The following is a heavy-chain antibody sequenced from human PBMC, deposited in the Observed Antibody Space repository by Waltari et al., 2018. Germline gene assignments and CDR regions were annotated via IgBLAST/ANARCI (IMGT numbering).Heavy chain of an antibody. Sequence: EVQLVQSGAEVKKPGESLKISCKGSGYSFANYWIGWVRQKPGKGLEWMGISSPGASETGYRPSFQGQVTISADKSSSTAYLQWGGLKASDSAMYYCARHGRPGVRLFDWSNPWGQGTLVTVSS. CDR1: GYSFANYW. V-gene: IGHV5-51*01. CDR3: ARHGRPGVRLFDWSNP. D-gene: IGHD3-9*01. J-gene: IGHJ5*02. CDR2: SSPGASET.